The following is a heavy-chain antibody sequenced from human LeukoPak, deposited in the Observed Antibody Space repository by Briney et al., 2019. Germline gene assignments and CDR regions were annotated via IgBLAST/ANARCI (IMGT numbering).Heavy chain of an antibody. Sequence: TGGSLRLSCAASGFTVSSDFMSWVRQAPGKGLEWVSVIDGGGTAYYADSVKGRFTISRDSSTNTLSLQMNSLRAEDTAVYYCVTSRGTSWGQGTLVTVSS. CDR3: VTSRGTS. CDR2: IDGGGTA. CDR1: GFTVSSDF. D-gene: IGHD3-16*01. J-gene: IGHJ5*02. V-gene: IGHV3-53*01.